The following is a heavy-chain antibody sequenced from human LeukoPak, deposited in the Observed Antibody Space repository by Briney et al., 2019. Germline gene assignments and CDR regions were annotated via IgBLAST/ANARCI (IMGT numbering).Heavy chain of an antibody. D-gene: IGHD6-6*01. V-gene: IGHV1-18*01. CDR3: ARGGPFPSSSSSREYYLDY. J-gene: IGHJ4*02. CDR2: RSIYNGNT. Sequence: ASVKVSCKASGYDFINYGISWVRQAPGQGLEWMGWRSIYNGNTDYKLQGRVTMTKDTSTNTAYMEVRSLRSDDTAVYYCARGGPFPSSSSSREYYLDYWGQGTLVTVSS. CDR1: GYDFINYG.